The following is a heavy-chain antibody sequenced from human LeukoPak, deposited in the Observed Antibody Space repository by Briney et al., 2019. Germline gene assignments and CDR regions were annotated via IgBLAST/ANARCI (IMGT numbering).Heavy chain of an antibody. J-gene: IGHJ4*02. CDR3: ARASSSSWDLPVDY. Sequence: ASVKVSCKASGYTFTSYGISWVRQAPGQGLEWMGWISAYNGNTNYAQKLQGRVTMTTDTSTSTAYMELRSLRSDDTAVYYCARASSSSWDLPVDYWGQGTLVTVSS. CDR2: ISAYNGNT. V-gene: IGHV1-18*01. D-gene: IGHD6-13*01. CDR1: GYTFTSYG.